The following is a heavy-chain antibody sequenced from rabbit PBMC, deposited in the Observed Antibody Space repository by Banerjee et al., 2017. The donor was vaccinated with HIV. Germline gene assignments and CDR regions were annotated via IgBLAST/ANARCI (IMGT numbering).Heavy chain of an antibody. CDR3: ARGAGAADAGYPNL. D-gene: IGHD4-2*01. CDR1: GFSFSSSYY. CDR2: IYAGSSAST. V-gene: IGHV1S40*01. J-gene: IGHJ4*01. Sequence: QSLEESGGDLVKPGASLTLTCTASGFSFSSSYYMCWVRQAPGKGLEWIACIYAGSSASTYYASWAKGRFTISKTSSTTVTLQMTSLTAADTATYFCARGAGAADAGYPNLWGQGTLVTVS.